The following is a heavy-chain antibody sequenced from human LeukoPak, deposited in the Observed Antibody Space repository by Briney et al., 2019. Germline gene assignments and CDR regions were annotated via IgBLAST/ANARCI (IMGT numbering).Heavy chain of an antibody. CDR3: ARTGSWGDYFDY. CDR1: GGSISSYY. CDR2: IYYSGSP. Sequence: SETLSLTCTVSGGSISSYYWSWIRQPPGKGLEWIGYIYYSGSPNYNPSLKSRVTISVDTSKNQFSLKLSSVTAADTAVYYCARTGSWGDYFDYWGQGTLVTVSS. V-gene: IGHV4-59*01. J-gene: IGHJ4*02. D-gene: IGHD7-27*01.